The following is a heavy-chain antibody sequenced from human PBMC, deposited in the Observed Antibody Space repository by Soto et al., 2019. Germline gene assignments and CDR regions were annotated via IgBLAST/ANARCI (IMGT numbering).Heavy chain of an antibody. CDR1: SGSFSESY. V-gene: IGHV4-34*01. CDR3: ARGRTAIATRLFGS. Sequence: EPLSLTCDRVSGSFSESYWRWIRQSPEKGLEWIGEITNSGSTYYTPSLKSRVTISGDTSKNQFSLDVTSVTAADTAVYFCARGRTAIATRLFGSWGQGTLVTVSS. J-gene: IGHJ5*01. CDR2: ITNSGST. D-gene: IGHD1-1*01.